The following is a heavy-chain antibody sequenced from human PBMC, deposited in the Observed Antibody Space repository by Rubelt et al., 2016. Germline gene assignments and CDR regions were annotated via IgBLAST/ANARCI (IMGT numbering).Heavy chain of an antibody. D-gene: IGHD1-26*01. V-gene: IGHV1-3*01. J-gene: IGHJ4*02. CDR1: GYTFTSYA. Sequence: QVQLVQSGAEVKKPGASVKVSCKASGYTFTSYAMHWVRQAPGQRLEWMGWINAGTGNTKYSQKFRGRVTITRDTSASTAYMELSSLRSEDTAVYYCARDIYSGSYYGYWGQGTLVTVSS. CDR3: ARDIYSGSYYGY. CDR2: INAGTGNT.